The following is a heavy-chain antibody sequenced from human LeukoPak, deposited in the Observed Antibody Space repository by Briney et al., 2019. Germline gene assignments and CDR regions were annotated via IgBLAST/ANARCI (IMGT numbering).Heavy chain of an antibody. Sequence: GGSVTLSCAASGFTFTSYSMSWVRQAPGKGLEWVAAISGSGGSTYYADSVKGRFTISRDNSKNTLYLQMNSLRAEDTAVYYCAKDLYSSGWYGSGYWGQGTLVTVSS. CDR3: AKDLYSSGWYGSGY. D-gene: IGHD6-19*01. V-gene: IGHV3-23*01. CDR2: ISGSGGST. CDR1: GFTFTSYS. J-gene: IGHJ4*02.